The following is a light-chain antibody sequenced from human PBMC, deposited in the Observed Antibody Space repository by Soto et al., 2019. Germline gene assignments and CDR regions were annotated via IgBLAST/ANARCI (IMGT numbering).Light chain of an antibody. J-gene: IGKJ1*01. CDR2: DVS. Sequence: DIQMTQSPSTLSASVGDRVTITCRASQSISSWLAWYQQKPGKAPKLLIYDVSSLESGVPSRFSGSGSGTEFTLAISSLQPDDFATYYCQQYNSYPWTFGQRGKAAIK. V-gene: IGKV1-5*01. CDR3: QQYNSYPWT. CDR1: QSISSW.